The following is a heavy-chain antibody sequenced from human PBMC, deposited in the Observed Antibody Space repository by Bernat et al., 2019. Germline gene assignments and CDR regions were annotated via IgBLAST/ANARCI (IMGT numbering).Heavy chain of an antibody. CDR3: VRDTNWAFDF. CDR2: ISHDSSQT. Sequence: VQLVESGGGVVQPGRSLRLSCAPSGFIFDDYVMHWVRQAPGMGLEWISRISHDSSQTSYADSVKGRFTISRDNSKKSLFLQMHSLRVEDTAFYYCVRDTNWAFDFWGRGTLVTVSS. V-gene: IGHV3-43*02. J-gene: IGHJ4*02. CDR1: GFIFDDYV. D-gene: IGHD1-1*01.